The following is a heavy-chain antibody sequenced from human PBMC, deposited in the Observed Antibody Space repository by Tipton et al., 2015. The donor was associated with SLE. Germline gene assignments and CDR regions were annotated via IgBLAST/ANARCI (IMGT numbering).Heavy chain of an antibody. CDR2: IRYDGSNK. J-gene: IGHJ4*02. Sequence: SLRLSCAASGFTFSSYGLHWVRQAPGKGLEWVAFIRYDGSNKYYADSVKGRFTISRDNAKNSLYLQMNSLRAEDTAVYYCARDRGYSGYDWGKGTLVTVSS. V-gene: IGHV3-30*02. CDR1: GFTFSSYG. D-gene: IGHD5-12*01. CDR3: ARDRGYSGYD.